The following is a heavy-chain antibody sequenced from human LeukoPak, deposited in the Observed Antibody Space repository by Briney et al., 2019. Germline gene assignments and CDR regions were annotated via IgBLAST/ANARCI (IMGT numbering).Heavy chain of an antibody. CDR1: GFMFSRFG. CDR2: IHGNGETT. V-gene: IGHV3-23*01. D-gene: IGHD3-16*01. J-gene: IGHJ3*01. Sequence: GGSVRLSCVGSGFMFSRFGLIWVRQAPGKGLEWVSGIHGNGETTYYGDFVKGRFTISRDNSKSTLYLQMNSLRVEDTAEYFCGRDPNGDYVGAFEFWGQGTKVAVSP. CDR3: GRDPNGDYVGAFEF.